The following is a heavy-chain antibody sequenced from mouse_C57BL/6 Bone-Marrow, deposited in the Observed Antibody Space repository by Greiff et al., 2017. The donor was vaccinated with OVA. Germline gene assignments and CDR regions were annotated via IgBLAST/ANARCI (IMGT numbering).Heavy chain of an antibody. J-gene: IGHJ3*01. D-gene: IGHD2-5*01. V-gene: IGHV6-3*01. Sequence: EVKLQESGGGLVQPGGSMKLSCVASGFTFSNYWMNWVRQSPEKGLEWVAQIRLKSDNYATHYAESVKGRFTISRDDSKSSVYLQMNNLRAEDTGIYYCTGLRPAYYSNYGFAYWGQGTLVTVSA. CDR1: GFTFSNYW. CDR3: TGLRPAYYSNYGFAY. CDR2: IRLKSDNYAT.